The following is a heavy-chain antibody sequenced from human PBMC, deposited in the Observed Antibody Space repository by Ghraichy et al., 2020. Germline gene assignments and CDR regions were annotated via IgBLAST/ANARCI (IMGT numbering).Heavy chain of an antibody. Sequence: GGSLRLSCAASGFTFSSYWMSWVRQAPGKGLEWVANIKQDGSEKYYVDSVKGRFTISRDNAKNSLYLQMNSLRAEDTAVYYCARAVVVTASPQYYYYYYMDVWGKGTTVTVSS. CDR2: IKQDGSEK. J-gene: IGHJ6*03. D-gene: IGHD2-21*02. CDR3: ARAVVVTASPQYYYYYYMDV. CDR1: GFTFSSYW. V-gene: IGHV3-7*03.